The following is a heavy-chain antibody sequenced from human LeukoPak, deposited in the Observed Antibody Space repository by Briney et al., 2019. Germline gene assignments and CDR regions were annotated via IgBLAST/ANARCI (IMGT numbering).Heavy chain of an antibody. CDR1: NGAISSYY. D-gene: IGHD2-21*02. CDR3: ARGRRNDYYFDL. CDR2: IYYSGGS. J-gene: IGHJ4*02. Sequence: PSETLSLTCTAYNGAISSYYWSWVRQPPGKGLEWIGSIYYSGGSNYNPSLKSRVTISVDPSKRQFSLKLTSVTAADTAVYYCARGRRNDYYFDLWGQGTLVTVSS. V-gene: IGHV4-59*01.